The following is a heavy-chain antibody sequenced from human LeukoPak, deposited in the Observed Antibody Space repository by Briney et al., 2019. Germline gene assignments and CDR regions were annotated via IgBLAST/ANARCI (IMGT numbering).Heavy chain of an antibody. D-gene: IGHD1-26*01. CDR3: ARGDSPVGATAG. V-gene: IGHV1-69*01. CDR1: GGTFSSYA. CDR2: IIPIFGTA. Sequence: SVKVSCKASGGTFSSYAISWVRQAPGQGLEWMGGIIPIFGTANYAQKFQGRVTITADESTSTAYMELSSLRSEDTAVYYCARGDSPVGATAGWGQGTLVTVSS. J-gene: IGHJ4*02.